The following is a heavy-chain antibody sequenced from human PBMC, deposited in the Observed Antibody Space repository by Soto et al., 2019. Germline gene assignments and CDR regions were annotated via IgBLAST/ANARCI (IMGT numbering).Heavy chain of an antibody. CDR2: IYPSDSDT. CDR1: GYNFAGDW. Sequence: PAESLKISCKGSGYNFAGDWIAWVRQMPGKGLELMGIIYPSDSDTRYRPSFQGQVTISADKSISSAYLQWSSLRASDTAMYYCARGGVSTRTFDYWGQGTPVTVSS. D-gene: IGHD3-3*01. J-gene: IGHJ4*02. V-gene: IGHV5-51*01. CDR3: ARGGVSTRTFDY.